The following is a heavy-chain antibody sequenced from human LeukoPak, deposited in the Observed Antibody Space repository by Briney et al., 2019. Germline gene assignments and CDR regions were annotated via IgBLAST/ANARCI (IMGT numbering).Heavy chain of an antibody. V-gene: IGHV3-23*01. CDR3: ARDLGDSGYHPLDY. Sequence: GRSLRLSCAASGFTFSSCAMIWVRQAPGKGLEWVSAISGSGGTTYYADSVKGRFTISRDNAKNSLYLQMDSLRAEDTAVYYCARDLGDSGYHPLDYWGQGTLVTVSS. CDR2: ISGSGGTT. CDR1: GFTFSSCA. J-gene: IGHJ4*02. D-gene: IGHD3-22*01.